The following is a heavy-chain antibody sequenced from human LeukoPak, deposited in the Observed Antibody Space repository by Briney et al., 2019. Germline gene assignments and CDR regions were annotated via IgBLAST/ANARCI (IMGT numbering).Heavy chain of an antibody. CDR3: ARKRGYSYGYARGSFDY. CDR2: INHSGST. CDR1: GGSFSGYY. Sequence: SETLSLTCAVYGGSFSGYYWSWIRQPPGKGLEWIGEINHSGSTNYNPSLKSRVTISVDTSKIQFSLKLSSVTAADTAVYYCARKRGYSYGYARGSFDYWGQGTLVTVSS. D-gene: IGHD5-18*01. J-gene: IGHJ4*02. V-gene: IGHV4-34*01.